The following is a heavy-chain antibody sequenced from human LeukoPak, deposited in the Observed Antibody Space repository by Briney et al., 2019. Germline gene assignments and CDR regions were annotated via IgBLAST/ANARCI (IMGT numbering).Heavy chain of an antibody. Sequence: GGSLRLSCAASDFTFSSYAMSWVRQAPGKGLAWVSTISGSAGSTYYADSVKGRFTISRDNSKNTLYLQLNSLRAEDTAVYYCAKAIRTSCYGCNMDVWGKGTTVTVYS. CDR2: ISGSAGST. CDR3: AKAIRTSCYGCNMDV. D-gene: IGHD2-2*01. CDR1: DFTFSSYA. J-gene: IGHJ6*03. V-gene: IGHV3-23*01.